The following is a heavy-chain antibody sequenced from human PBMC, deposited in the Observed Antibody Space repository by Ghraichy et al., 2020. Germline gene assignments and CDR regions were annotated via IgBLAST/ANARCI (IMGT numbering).Heavy chain of an antibody. Sequence: GESLNISCAASGFTFSNAWMSWVRQAPGKGLEWVGRIKSKTDGGTTDYAAPVKGRFTISRDDSKNTLYLQMNSLKTEDTAVYYCTTDHEQQLVHFQHWGQGTLVTVSS. CDR2: IKSKTDGGTT. D-gene: IGHD6-13*01. CDR1: GFTFSNAW. J-gene: IGHJ1*01. V-gene: IGHV3-15*01. CDR3: TTDHEQQLVHFQH.